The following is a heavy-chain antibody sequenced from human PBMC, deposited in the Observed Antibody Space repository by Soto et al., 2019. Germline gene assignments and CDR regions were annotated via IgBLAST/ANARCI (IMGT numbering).Heavy chain of an antibody. Sequence: PGESLKISCKDSGFSFASSWIGWVRQMPGKGLEWMGVIYPGDSDTRYSPSFQGQVTISADKSISTAYLQWSSLKASDTAMYYCARGDYRVLAFWGQGTLVTVSS. D-gene: IGHD3-3*02. J-gene: IGHJ1*01. CDR1: GFSFASSW. CDR3: ARGDYRVLAF. CDR2: IYPGDSDT. V-gene: IGHV5-51*01.